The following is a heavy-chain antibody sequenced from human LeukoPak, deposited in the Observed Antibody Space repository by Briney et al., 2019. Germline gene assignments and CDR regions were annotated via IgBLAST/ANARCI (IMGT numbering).Heavy chain of an antibody. CDR2: IYYSGST. Sequence: SETLSLTCTVSGGSISSGSYFWGWLRQPPGKGLEWIGSIYYSGSTYYNPSLKSRVTISVDTSKNQFSLKLSSVTAADTAVYYCASGGDSAYWGQGTLVTVSS. CDR1: GGSISSGSYF. J-gene: IGHJ4*02. V-gene: IGHV4-39*07. CDR3: ASGGDSAY. D-gene: IGHD3-16*01.